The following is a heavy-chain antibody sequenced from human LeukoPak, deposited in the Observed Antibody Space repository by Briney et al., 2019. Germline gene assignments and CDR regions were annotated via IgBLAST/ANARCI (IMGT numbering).Heavy chain of an antibody. V-gene: IGHV4-4*02. J-gene: IGHJ4*02. Sequence: SETLSLTCAVSGGSISSSNWWSWVRQHPGKGLEWIGEIYHSGSTNYNPSLKSRVTISVDKSKNQFSLKLSSVTAADTAVYYCAREVIAAADSFFDYWGQGTLVTVSS. CDR2: IYHSGST. CDR1: GGSISSSNW. D-gene: IGHD6-13*01. CDR3: AREVIAAADSFFDY.